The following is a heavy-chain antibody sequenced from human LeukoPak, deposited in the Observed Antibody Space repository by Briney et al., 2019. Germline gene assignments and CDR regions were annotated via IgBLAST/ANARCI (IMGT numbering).Heavy chain of an antibody. J-gene: IGHJ6*03. CDR2: IYYSGST. CDR1: GGSFSSYY. D-gene: IGHD3-3*01. CDR3: ARAYYDFWSGYSIDYYYYYYMDV. Sequence: SETLSLTCTVSGGSFSSYYWSWIRQPPGKGLEWIGYIYYSGSTNYNPSLKSRITISVDTSKNQFSLKLSSVTAADTAVYYCARAYYDFWSGYSIDYYYYYYMDVWGKGTTVTVSS. V-gene: IGHV4-59*01.